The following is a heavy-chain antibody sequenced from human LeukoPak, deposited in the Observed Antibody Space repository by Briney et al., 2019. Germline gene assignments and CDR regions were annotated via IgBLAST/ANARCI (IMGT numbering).Heavy chain of an antibody. CDR1: GFTFSNYW. Sequence: GGSLRLSCAASGFTFSNYWMSWVRQAPGKGLEWVATIKLDGSEKYYVDSVKGRFTISRDNARESLYLQMNSLRAEDTAVYYCARNKGGFDSWGRGTLVTVSS. V-gene: IGHV3-7*01. D-gene: IGHD1/OR15-1a*01. J-gene: IGHJ4*02. CDR3: ARNKGGFDS. CDR2: IKLDGSEK.